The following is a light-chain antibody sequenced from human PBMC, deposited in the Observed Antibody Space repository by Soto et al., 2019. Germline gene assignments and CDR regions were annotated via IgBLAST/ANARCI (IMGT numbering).Light chain of an antibody. J-gene: IGKJ2*01. CDR1: QTISSN. V-gene: IGKV3-15*01. CDR2: GAS. Sequence: EIVMTQSPATLSVSPGERASLSCRASQTISSNLAWYQQKPGQAPRLLIHGASTRATGVPDRFSGGGSGTEFTLTITSRQSEDFAVYYCQQYHNWAPQYTFGQRTQQQI. CDR3: QQYHNWAPQYT.